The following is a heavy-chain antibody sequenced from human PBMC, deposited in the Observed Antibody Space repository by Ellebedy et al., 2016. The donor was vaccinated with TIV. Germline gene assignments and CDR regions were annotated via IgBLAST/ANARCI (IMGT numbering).Heavy chain of an antibody. V-gene: IGHV3-23*01. D-gene: IGHD1-26*01. CDR1: GFTFSSFA. CDR2: VSGSGTST. J-gene: IGHJ5*02. CDR3: VIDAGGFDP. Sequence: GESLKISCAASGFTFSSFAMSWVRQAPGKGLEWVSVVSGSGTSTYYADSVKGRFTISRDNSKNTMHLQINSLRAEDTAVYYCVIDAGGFDPWGQGALVTVSS.